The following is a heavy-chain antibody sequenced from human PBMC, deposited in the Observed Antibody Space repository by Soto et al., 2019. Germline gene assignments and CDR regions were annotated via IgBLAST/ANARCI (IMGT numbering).Heavy chain of an antibody. CDR2: INHSGVP. CDR1: GGSLRGHY. CDR3: ARAAVKRGATLFDS. V-gene: IGHV4-34*01. D-gene: IGHD6-19*01. Sequence: SGTLSLTCAVSGGSLRGHYRSWIRQSPEKGLEWIGEINHSGVPSYNPALKSRVTISRDACKNQFSLILGSMTAADSAVYFCARAAVKRGATLFDSWGQGTLVTVS. J-gene: IGHJ4*02.